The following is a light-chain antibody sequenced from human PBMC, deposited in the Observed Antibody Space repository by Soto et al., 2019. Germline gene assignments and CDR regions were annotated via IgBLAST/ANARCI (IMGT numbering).Light chain of an antibody. CDR3: QVYDSSSDHFF. Sequence: SYELTQPPSVSLAPGETASIACGGDNIGRKSVHWYQQKPGQAPVVVMYYDRDRPSGIPERFSGSNSGNTATLTISWVEAGDEADYYCQVYDSSSDHFFFGTGTKVTVL. J-gene: IGLJ1*01. CDR2: YDR. CDR1: NIGRKS. V-gene: IGLV3-21*04.